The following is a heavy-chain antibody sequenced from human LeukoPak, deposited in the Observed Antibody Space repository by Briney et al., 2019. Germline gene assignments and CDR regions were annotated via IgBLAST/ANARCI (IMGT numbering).Heavy chain of an antibody. D-gene: IGHD3-3*01. CDR3: ARDRLRFLEWSGYGMDV. J-gene: IGHJ6*02. CDR2: IWYDGSNK. V-gene: IGHV3-33*01. CDR1: GFTFSSYG. Sequence: GGSLRLSCAASGFTFSSYGTHWVRQAPGKGLEWVAVIWYDGSNKYYADSVKGRFTISRDNSKNTLYLQMNSLRAEDTAVYYCARDRLRFLEWSGYGMDVWGQGTTVTVSS.